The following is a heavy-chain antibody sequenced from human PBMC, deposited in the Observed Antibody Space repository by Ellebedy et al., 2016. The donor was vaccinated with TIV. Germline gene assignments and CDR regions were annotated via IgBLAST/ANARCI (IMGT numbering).Heavy chain of an antibody. J-gene: IGHJ6*02. V-gene: IGHV1-69*13. CDR1: GGTFSSYA. CDR2: IIPIFGTA. Sequence: SVKVSCXASGGTFSSYAISWVRQAPGQGLEWMGGIIPIFGTANYAQKFQGRVTITADESTSTAYMELSSLRSEDTAVYYCARERVPDDFWSGYYTGGGRDYYYYGMDVWGQGTTVTVSS. D-gene: IGHD3-3*01. CDR3: ARERVPDDFWSGYYTGGGRDYYYYGMDV.